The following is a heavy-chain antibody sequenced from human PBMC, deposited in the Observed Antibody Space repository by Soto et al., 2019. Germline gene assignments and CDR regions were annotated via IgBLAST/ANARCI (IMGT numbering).Heavy chain of an antibody. J-gene: IGHJ5*02. CDR2: IIPIFGTA. CDR1: GGTFSSYA. CDR3: ARGPADSSGYYHSNWFDP. Sequence: SVKVSCKASGGTFSSYAISWVRQAPGQGLEWMGGIIPIFGTANYAQKFQGRVTITADESTSTAYMELSSLRSEDTAVYYCARGPADSSGYYHSNWFDPWGQGTLVTVPQ. D-gene: IGHD3-22*01. V-gene: IGHV1-69*13.